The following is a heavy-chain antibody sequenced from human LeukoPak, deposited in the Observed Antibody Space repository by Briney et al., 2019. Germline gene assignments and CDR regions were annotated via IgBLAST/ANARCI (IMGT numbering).Heavy chain of an antibody. CDR2: FDTEDGET. J-gene: IGHJ4*02. V-gene: IGHV1-24*01. Sequence: ASVKVSCKVSGYTLTELSMHWVRQAPGKGLEWMGGFDTEDGETIYAQKFQGRVTMTEDTSTDTAYMELSSLRSEDTAVYYCATSESAEGGGSWYFDYWGQGTLVTVSS. CDR1: GYTLTELS. CDR3: ATSESAEGGGSWYFDY. D-gene: IGHD2-15*01.